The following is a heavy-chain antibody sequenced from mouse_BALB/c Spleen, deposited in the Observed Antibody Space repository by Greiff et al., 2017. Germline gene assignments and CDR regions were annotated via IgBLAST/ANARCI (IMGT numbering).Heavy chain of an antibody. CDR3: ARGATASWFAD. Sequence: VKLMESGAELVRPGSSVKISCKASGYAFSSYWMNWVKQRPGQGLEWIGQIYPGDGDTNYNGKFKGKATLTADKSSSTAYMQLSSLTSEDSAVYSCARGATASWFADWGQGTLVTVSA. J-gene: IGHJ3*01. D-gene: IGHD1-2*01. CDR1: GYAFSSYW. V-gene: IGHV1-80*01. CDR2: IYPGDGDT.